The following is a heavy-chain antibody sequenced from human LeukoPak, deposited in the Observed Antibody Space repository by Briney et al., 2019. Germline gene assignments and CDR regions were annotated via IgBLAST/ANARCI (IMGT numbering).Heavy chain of an antibody. CDR2: ISGSGGST. V-gene: IGHV3-23*01. CDR3: AKEDGDYVGENWFDP. J-gene: IGHJ5*02. D-gene: IGHD4-17*01. CDR1: GFTFSSYG. Sequence: GGSLRLSCAASGFTFSSYGMSWVRQAPGKGLEWVSAISGSGGSTYYADSVKGRFTISRDNSKNTLYLQMNSLRAEDTAVYYCAKEDGDYVGENWFDPWGQGTLVTVSS.